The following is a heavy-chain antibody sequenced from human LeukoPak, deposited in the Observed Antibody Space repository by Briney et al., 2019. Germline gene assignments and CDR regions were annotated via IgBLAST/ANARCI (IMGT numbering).Heavy chain of an antibody. Sequence: GGSLRLSCAASGFTFSSYSMNWVRQAPGKGLVWVSRINSDGSSTSYADSVKGRFTISRDNAKNTLYLQMNSLRAEDTAVYYCARVKVVRSGYYPELDYWGQGTLVTVSS. J-gene: IGHJ4*02. V-gene: IGHV3-74*01. CDR1: GFTFSSYS. CDR3: ARVKVVRSGYYPELDY. D-gene: IGHD3-22*01. CDR2: INSDGSST.